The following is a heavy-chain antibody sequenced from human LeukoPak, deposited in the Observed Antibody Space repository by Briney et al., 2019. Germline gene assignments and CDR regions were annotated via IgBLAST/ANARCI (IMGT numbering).Heavy chain of an antibody. Sequence: SETLSLTCAVYGGSFSGYYWSWIRQPPGKGLEWIGEINHSGSTNYNPSLKSRVTISVDTSKNQFSLKLSSVTAADTAVYYCARACFRDSSSSVDPWGQGTLVTVSS. CDR2: INHSGST. CDR3: ARACFRDSSSSVDP. D-gene: IGHD6-6*01. J-gene: IGHJ5*02. V-gene: IGHV4-34*01. CDR1: GGSFSGYY.